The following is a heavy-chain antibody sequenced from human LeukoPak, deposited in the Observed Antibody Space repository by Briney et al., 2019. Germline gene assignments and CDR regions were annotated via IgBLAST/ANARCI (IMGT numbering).Heavy chain of an antibody. D-gene: IGHD2-2*01. Sequence: SGPTLVNPPRTLTLTCTLSVFSLRTRGGGVGWIRQPPGKALEWLPLTYCNDDKRYSPTLKSRLTITKDTSKTQVVLTMTNMDPADTATYYCAHRTRPRPFDYWGQGTLVTVSS. J-gene: IGHJ4*02. V-gene: IGHV2-5*01. CDR2: TYCNDDK. CDR3: AHRTRPRPFDY. CDR1: VFSLRTRGGG.